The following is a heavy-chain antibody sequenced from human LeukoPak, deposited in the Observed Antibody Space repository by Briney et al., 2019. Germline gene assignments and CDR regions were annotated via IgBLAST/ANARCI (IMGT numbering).Heavy chain of an antibody. CDR3: ARDTLRRDGYNFFDY. D-gene: IGHD5-24*01. Sequence: GGSLRLSCAASGFTFDDYAMHWVRQAPGKGLEWVSLISWDGGSTYYADSVKGRFTISRDNAKNSLYLQMNSLRAEDTAVYYCARDTLRRDGYNFFDYWGQGTLVTVSS. V-gene: IGHV3-43D*03. CDR1: GFTFDDYA. J-gene: IGHJ4*02. CDR2: ISWDGGST.